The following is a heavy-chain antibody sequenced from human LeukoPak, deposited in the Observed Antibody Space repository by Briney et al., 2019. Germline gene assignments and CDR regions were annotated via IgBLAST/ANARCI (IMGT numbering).Heavy chain of an antibody. CDR1: GFTFSSYE. J-gene: IGHJ5*02. D-gene: IGHD3-10*01. CDR3: ARDGRITMVRGVIIWFDP. CDR2: ISSSGSTI. Sequence: GGSLRPSCAASGFTFSSYEMNWVRQAPGKGLEWVSYISSSGSTIYYADSVKGRFTISRDNAKNSLYLQMNSLRAEDTAVYYCARDGRITMVRGVIIWFDPWGQGTLVTVSS. V-gene: IGHV3-48*03.